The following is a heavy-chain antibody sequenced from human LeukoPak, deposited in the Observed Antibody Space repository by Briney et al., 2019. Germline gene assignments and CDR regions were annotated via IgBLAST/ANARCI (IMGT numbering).Heavy chain of an antibody. CDR2: IHYGGST. CDR1: GVSISGSRYF. Sequence: PSETLSLTCTVSGVSISGSRYFWGWIRQPPGKGLKWIGSIHYGGSTYYNPSLKSRLTISVDTSKNQFSLHLTSVTAADTAVYYCASSLSGGTTFWFDPWGQGTLVTVSS. CDR3: ASSLSGGTTFWFDP. D-gene: IGHD1-7*01. V-gene: IGHV4-39*01. J-gene: IGHJ5*02.